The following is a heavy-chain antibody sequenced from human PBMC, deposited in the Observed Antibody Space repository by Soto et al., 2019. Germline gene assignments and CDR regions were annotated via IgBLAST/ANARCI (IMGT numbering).Heavy chain of an antibody. D-gene: IGHD6-13*01. CDR3: ARGRTTRGSWSYYYGMDV. CDR2: INHSGST. V-gene: IGHV4-34*01. CDR1: GGSFSGYY. J-gene: IGHJ6*02. Sequence: QVQLQQWGAGLLKPSETLSLTCAVYGGSFSGYYWSWIRQPPGKGLERIGEINHSGSTNYNPSLKSRVTIAVDTSKNQFSLKLSSVTAADTAVYYCARGRTTRGSWSYYYGMDVWGQGTTVTVSS.